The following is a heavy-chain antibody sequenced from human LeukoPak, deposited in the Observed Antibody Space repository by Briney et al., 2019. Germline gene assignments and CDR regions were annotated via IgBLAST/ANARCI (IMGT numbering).Heavy chain of an antibody. CDR3: ASYYLGYYYYGMDV. J-gene: IGHJ6*02. CDR2: ISYDGSNK. CDR1: GFTFSNAW. V-gene: IGHV3-30*03. D-gene: IGHD7-27*01. Sequence: GGSLRLSCAASGFTFSNAWMSWVRQAPGKGLEWGAGISYDGSNKYYAATVKGRFTISRDNSKNTLYLQMNSLRAEDTAVYYCASYYLGYYYYGMDVWGQGTTVTVSS.